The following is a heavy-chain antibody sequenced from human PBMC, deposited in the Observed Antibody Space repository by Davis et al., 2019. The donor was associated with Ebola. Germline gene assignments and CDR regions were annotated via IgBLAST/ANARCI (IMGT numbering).Heavy chain of an antibody. CDR1: GFTFSNYW. Sequence: GESLKISCAASGFTFSNYWIHWVRLAPGKGPVWVSRINTDGTTTTYADSVKGRITISRDNAKNTLYLQMNSLRAEDTAVYYCAGAPQCGGGVCNGFHYYGMDVWGQGTTVTVSS. V-gene: IGHV3-74*01. D-gene: IGHD2-8*02. CDR3: AGAPQCGGGVCNGFHYYGMDV. J-gene: IGHJ6*02. CDR2: INTDGTTT.